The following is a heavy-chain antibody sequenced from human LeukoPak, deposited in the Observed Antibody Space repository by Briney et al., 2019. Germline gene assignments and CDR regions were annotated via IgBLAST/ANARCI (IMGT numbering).Heavy chain of an antibody. CDR2: ISGSADSI. CDR1: GFTFSTYA. Sequence: GGSLRLSCVASGFTFSTYAMSWVRQAPGKGPEWVSSISGSADSIYYADSVKGRFTISRDNSKNTLCLQMNSLRAEDTAVYYCAKMDRSTYYYSSFDYWGQGTLVTVSS. D-gene: IGHD3-22*01. V-gene: IGHV3-23*01. CDR3: AKMDRSTYYYSSFDY. J-gene: IGHJ4*02.